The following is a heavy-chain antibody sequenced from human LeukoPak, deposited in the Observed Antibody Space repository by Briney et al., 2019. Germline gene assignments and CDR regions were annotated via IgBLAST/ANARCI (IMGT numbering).Heavy chain of an antibody. D-gene: IGHD3-22*01. CDR1: GDSISSSIYY. CDR2: IYYSGST. Sequence: SETLSLTCTVSGDSISSSIYYWHWIRQFPGKGLEWIGSIYYSGSTYFNPSLKSRVTISVDTSKNQFSLKLSSVTAADTAVYYCARDSSGYSDSWGQGILVTVSS. V-gene: IGHV4-39*07. J-gene: IGHJ4*02. CDR3: ARDSSGYSDS.